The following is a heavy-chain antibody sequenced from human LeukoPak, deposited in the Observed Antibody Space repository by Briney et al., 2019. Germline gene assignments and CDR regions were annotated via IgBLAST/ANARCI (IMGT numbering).Heavy chain of an antibody. J-gene: IGHJ4*02. V-gene: IGHV3-74*01. Sequence: PGGSLRLSCAASGFTFRNYWMHWVRQAPGKGLVWVSRINSDGSTTTYADSVKGRFTISRDNDKNTLFLQMNSLRAEDTAVYFCARDYNWNYGDYWGQGAMVTVPS. CDR1: GFTFRNYW. CDR3: ARDYNWNYGDY. CDR2: INSDGSTT. D-gene: IGHD1-7*01.